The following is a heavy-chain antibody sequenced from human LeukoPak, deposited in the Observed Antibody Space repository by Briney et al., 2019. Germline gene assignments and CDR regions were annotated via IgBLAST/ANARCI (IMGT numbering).Heavy chain of an antibody. CDR2: IYPGDSGT. CDR1: GYSFTSYW. CDR3: ARHSGYYGSGSLYYYYYMDV. Sequence: GESLKISCKGSGYSFTSYWIGWVRQMTGKGLEWMGIIYPGDSGTRYSPSFQGQVTISADKSISTAYLQWSSLKASDTAMYYCARHSGYYGSGSLYYYYYMDVWGKGTTVTVSS. J-gene: IGHJ6*03. D-gene: IGHD3-10*01. V-gene: IGHV5-51*01.